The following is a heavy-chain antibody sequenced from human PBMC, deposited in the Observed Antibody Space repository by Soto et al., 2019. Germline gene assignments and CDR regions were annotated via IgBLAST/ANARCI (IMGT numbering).Heavy chain of an antibody. D-gene: IGHD3-10*01. CDR2: IYYSGST. Sequence: QVQLQESGPGLVKPSQTLSLTCTVSGGSISSGGYYWSWIRQHPGKGLEWIGYIYYSGSTYYNPSLNSRVTISVDTSKNHVSLKLSSVTAADTAVYYCARDWRYYYGSGTSAGYYYYGMDVWGQGTTVTVSS. J-gene: IGHJ6*02. CDR3: ARDWRYYYGSGTSAGYYYYGMDV. V-gene: IGHV4-31*03. CDR1: GGSISSGGYY.